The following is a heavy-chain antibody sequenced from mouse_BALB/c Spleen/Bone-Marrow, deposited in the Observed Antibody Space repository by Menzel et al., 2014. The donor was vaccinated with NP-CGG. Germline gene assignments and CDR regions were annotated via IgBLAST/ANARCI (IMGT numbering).Heavy chain of an antibody. J-gene: IGHJ2*01. D-gene: IGHD1-1*01. CDR2: ISSGSSTI. Sequence: EVQGVESGGGLVQPGGSRKLSCAASGFTFSSFGMHWVRQAPEKRLEWVAYISSGSSTIYYTDTVKGRFTISRDNPKNTLFLQMTSLRSEDTAMYYCARRYYGSSFSYFDYWGQGTTLTVSS. CDR1: GFTFSSFG. CDR3: ARRYYGSSFSYFDY. V-gene: IGHV5-17*02.